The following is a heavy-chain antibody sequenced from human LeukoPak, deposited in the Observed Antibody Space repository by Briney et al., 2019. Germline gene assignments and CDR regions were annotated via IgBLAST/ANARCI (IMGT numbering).Heavy chain of an antibody. J-gene: IGHJ4*02. Sequence: ASVKVSFKASGYTFTSYAMNWVRQAPGQGLEWMGWINTNTGNPTYAQGFTGRFVFSLDTSVSTAYLQISSLKAEDTAVYYCARDALMDTAMVNFDYWGQGTLVTVSS. CDR3: ARDALMDTAMVNFDY. CDR2: INTNTGNP. V-gene: IGHV7-4-1*02. CDR1: GYTFTSYA. D-gene: IGHD5-18*01.